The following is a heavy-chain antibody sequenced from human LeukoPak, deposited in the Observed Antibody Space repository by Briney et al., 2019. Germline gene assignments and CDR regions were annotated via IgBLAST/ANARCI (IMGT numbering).Heavy chain of an antibody. CDR3: APATRGSYPDNWFDP. CDR1: GSTFSNFW. CDR2: INHHGNEK. J-gene: IGHJ5*02. Sequence: GGSLRLSCAASGSTFSNFWMSWVRQAPGKGLEWVANINHHGNEKYYVDSVKGRFTISRDNAKDSLYLQMDSLRAEDTAVYYCAPATRGSYPDNWFDPWGQGTLVTVSS. D-gene: IGHD3-16*02. V-gene: IGHV3-7*01.